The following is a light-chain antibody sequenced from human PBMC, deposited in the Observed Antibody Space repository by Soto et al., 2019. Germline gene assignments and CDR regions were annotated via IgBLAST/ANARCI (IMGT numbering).Light chain of an antibody. CDR1: QSISSW. J-gene: IGKJ4*01. Sequence: DIQMTQSPSTLSASVGDRVTITCRASQSISSWLAWYQQKPGKAPKLLIYKASSLESGVPSRFSGSGSGTEFTLTISSLQIDDSATYYCQQYNSYPLTFGGGTKVEIK. CDR3: QQYNSYPLT. CDR2: KAS. V-gene: IGKV1-5*03.